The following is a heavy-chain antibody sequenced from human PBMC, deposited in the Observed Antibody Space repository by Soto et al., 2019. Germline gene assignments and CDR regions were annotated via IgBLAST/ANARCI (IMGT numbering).Heavy chain of an antibody. CDR1: GFTFSSYG. D-gene: IGHD3-3*01. J-gene: IGHJ4*02. Sequence: GGSLRLSCAASGFTFSSYGMHWVRQAPGKGLEWVAVIWYDGSNKYYADSVKGRFTISRDNSKNTLYLQMNSLRAEDTAVYYCARDPSHYDFWSGYSSRYYFDYWGQGTLVTVSS. CDR3: ARDPSHYDFWSGYSSRYYFDY. CDR2: IWYDGSNK. V-gene: IGHV3-33*01.